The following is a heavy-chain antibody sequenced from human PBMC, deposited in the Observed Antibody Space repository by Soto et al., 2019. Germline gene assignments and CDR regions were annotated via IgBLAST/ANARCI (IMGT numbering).Heavy chain of an antibody. Sequence: GGSLRLSCTTSGFTFGDYAMSWFRQAPGKGLECVGFIRSKTYGGTPEYAASVKGRFTISRDDSKSIAYLQMNSLKIEDTAVYYCARGDRTKIPYYYYYMDVWGKGTTVTVSS. V-gene: IGHV3-49*03. CDR3: ARGDRTKIPYYYYYMDV. D-gene: IGHD2-21*01. CDR1: GFTFGDYA. CDR2: IRSKTYGGTP. J-gene: IGHJ6*03.